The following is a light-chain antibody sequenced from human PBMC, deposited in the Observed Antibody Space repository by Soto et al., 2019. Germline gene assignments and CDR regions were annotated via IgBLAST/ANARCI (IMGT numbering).Light chain of an antibody. CDR2: SNN. CDR1: SSNIGSNV. Sequence: QSVLTQPPSASGTPGQRVTISCSGSSSNIGSNVVHWYQQLPGTAPKLLIYSNNQRPSGVPDRFSGSKSGTSASLAISGLQSDDEADYYCAAWDDSLNGRVVFGGGTKLTVL. V-gene: IGLV1-44*01. CDR3: AAWDDSLNGRVV. J-gene: IGLJ3*02.